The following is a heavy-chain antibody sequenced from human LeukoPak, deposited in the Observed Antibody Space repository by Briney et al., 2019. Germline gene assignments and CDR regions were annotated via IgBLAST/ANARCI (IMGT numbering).Heavy chain of an antibody. CDR3: AKDYHWIEFDP. Sequence: GGSLRLSCAASGFTFSSYAMSWVRQAPGKGLEWVSAISGSGGSTYYADSVKGRFTISRDNSKNSLYLQMNSLRTEDTALYYCAKDYHWIEFDPWGQGTLVTVSS. CDR1: GFTFSSYA. V-gene: IGHV3-23*01. CDR2: ISGSGGST. J-gene: IGHJ5*02. D-gene: IGHD2-2*01.